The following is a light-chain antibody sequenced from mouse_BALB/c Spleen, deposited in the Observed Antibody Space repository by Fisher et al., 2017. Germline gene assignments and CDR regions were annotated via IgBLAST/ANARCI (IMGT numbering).Light chain of an antibody. CDR3: QQWSSNPPWT. CDR2: STS. Sequence: IVMTQTTAIMSASPGEKVTMTCSASSSVSYMHWYQQKSGTSPKLLIYSTSNLASGVPSRFSGSGSGTSYSLTISSMEAEDAATYYCQQWSSNPPWTFGGGTKLEIK. V-gene: IGKV4-59*01. J-gene: IGKJ1*01. CDR1: SSVSY.